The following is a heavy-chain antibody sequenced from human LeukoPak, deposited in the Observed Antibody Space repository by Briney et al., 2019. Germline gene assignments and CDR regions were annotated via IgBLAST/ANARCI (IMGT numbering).Heavy chain of an antibody. CDR2: IYYSGST. J-gene: IGHJ4*02. D-gene: IGHD4-23*01. Sequence: SETLSLTCAVYGGSISSYYWSWIRQPPGKGLEWIGYIYYSGSTNYNPSLKSRVTISVDTSKNQFSLKLSSVTAADTAVHYCARDGSYGGNLYFDYWGQGTLVTVSS. V-gene: IGHV4-59*01. CDR1: GGSISSYY. CDR3: ARDGSYGGNLYFDY.